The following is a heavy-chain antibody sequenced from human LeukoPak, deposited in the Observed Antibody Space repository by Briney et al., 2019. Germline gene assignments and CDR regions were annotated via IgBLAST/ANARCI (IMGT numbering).Heavy chain of an antibody. J-gene: IGHJ4*02. Sequence: PGGSLRLSCAASGFPFSNYEMNWVRQAPGKGLEWVSVIYSGGSTYYADSVKGRFTISRDNSKNTLYLQMNSLRAEDTAVYYCARAIGIAATIPYWGQGTLVTVSS. CDR3: ARAIGIAATIPY. CDR1: GFPFSNYE. D-gene: IGHD6-13*01. V-gene: IGHV3-53*01. CDR2: IYSGGST.